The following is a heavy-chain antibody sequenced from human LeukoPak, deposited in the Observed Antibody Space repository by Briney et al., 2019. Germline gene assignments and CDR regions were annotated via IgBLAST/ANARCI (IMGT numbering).Heavy chain of an antibody. V-gene: IGHV4-4*07. CDR3: ARETNYYDSSGYYLIDY. D-gene: IGHD3-22*01. Sequence: SETLSLTCTVSGGSINNYYWSWIRQPAGKGLEWIGRISTSGTTNYNPSLKSRGTMSVDTSKNQFSVKLTSVTAADTAVYYCARETNYYDSSGYYLIDYWGQGTLVTVSS. CDR2: ISTSGTT. J-gene: IGHJ4*02. CDR1: GGSINNYY.